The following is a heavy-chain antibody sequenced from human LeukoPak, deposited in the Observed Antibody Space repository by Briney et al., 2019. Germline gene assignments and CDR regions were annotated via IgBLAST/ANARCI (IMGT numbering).Heavy chain of an antibody. D-gene: IGHD3-3*01. Sequence: SETLSLTCTVSGDSLSSSSYYWGWIRQPPGKGLEWIGSIYYSGSTYYNPSLKSRVTISVDTSKNQFSLKLSSVTAADTAVYYCARQGRSPQYYDFWSGYSLSGYDAFDIWGQGTMVTVSS. J-gene: IGHJ3*02. CDR3: ARQGRSPQYYDFWSGYSLSGYDAFDI. CDR2: IYYSGST. V-gene: IGHV4-39*01. CDR1: GDSLSSSSYY.